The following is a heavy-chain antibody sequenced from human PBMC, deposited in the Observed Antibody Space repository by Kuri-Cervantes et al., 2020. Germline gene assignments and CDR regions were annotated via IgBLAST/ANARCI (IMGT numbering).Heavy chain of an antibody. Sequence: SVKVSCKASGGTFNNYVISWVRQAPGQGLEWMGGIIPIFGTANYAQKFQGRVTITTDESTSTAYMELSSLRSEDTAVYYCARGYSYGHAFDYWGQGTLVTVSS. J-gene: IGHJ4*02. CDR3: ARGYSYGHAFDY. CDR1: GGTFNNYV. D-gene: IGHD5-18*01. CDR2: IIPIFGTA. V-gene: IGHV1-69*05.